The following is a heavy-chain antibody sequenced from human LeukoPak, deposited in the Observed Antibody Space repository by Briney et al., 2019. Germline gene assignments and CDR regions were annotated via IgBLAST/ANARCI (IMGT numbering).Heavy chain of an antibody. V-gene: IGHV3-33*01. CDR3: ARDRYSSGWPDY. Sequence: GWSLRLSCAASGFTFSSYGMHWVRQAPCKGLEWVAVIWYDGSNKYYADSVKGRFTISRDNSKNTLCLQMNSLRAEDAAVYYCARDRYSSGWPDYWGQGTLVTVSS. CDR2: IWYDGSNK. CDR1: GFTFSSYG. D-gene: IGHD6-19*01. J-gene: IGHJ4*02.